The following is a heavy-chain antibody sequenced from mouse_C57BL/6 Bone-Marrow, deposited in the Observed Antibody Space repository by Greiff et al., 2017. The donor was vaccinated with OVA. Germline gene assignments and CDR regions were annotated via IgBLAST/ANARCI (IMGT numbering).Heavy chain of an antibody. CDR3: ARAPACYSNYVIGY. Sequence: QVQLQQSGAELARPGASVKLSCKASGYTFTSYGISWVKQRTGQGLEWIGEIYPRSGYTYYNEKFKGKATLTADKSSSTAYMELRNLTSEDTAVYFCARAPACYSNYVIGYWGQGTALTVSS. J-gene: IGHJ2*01. D-gene: IGHD2-5*01. V-gene: IGHV1-81*01. CDR2: IYPRSGYT. CDR1: GYTFTSYG.